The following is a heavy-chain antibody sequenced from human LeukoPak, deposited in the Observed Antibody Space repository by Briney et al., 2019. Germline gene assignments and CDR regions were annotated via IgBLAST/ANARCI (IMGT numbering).Heavy chain of an antibody. D-gene: IGHD3-9*01. CDR1: GFTFSSYA. CDR2: ISGSGVST. CDR3: ARGPLRYFDWLLYDY. V-gene: IGHV3-23*01. J-gene: IGHJ4*02. Sequence: GGSLRLSCAGAGFTFSSYAMSWVRQTPGKGLEWVSVISGSGVSTYYADSVKGRFTISRDNAKNSLYLQMNSLRAEDTAVYYCARGPLRYFDWLLYDYWGQGTLVTVSS.